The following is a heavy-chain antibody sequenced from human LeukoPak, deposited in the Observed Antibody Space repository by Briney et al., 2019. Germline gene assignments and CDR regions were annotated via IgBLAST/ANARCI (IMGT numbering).Heavy chain of an antibody. V-gene: IGHV4-34*01. CDR1: GGSFSGYY. CDR2: INHSGST. J-gene: IGHJ4*02. CDR3: ARGALYRIYYDSSKNY. D-gene: IGHD3-22*01. Sequence: SETLSLTCAVYGGSFSGYYWSWIRQPPGKGLEWIGEINHSGSTNYNPSLKSRVTISVDTSKNQFSLKLSSVTAADTAVYYCARGALYRIYYDSSKNYWGQETLVTVS.